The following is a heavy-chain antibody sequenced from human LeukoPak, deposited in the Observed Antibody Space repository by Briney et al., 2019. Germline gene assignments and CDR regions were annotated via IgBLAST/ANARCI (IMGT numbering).Heavy chain of an antibody. D-gene: IGHD3-22*01. V-gene: IGHV4-34*01. CDR3: ARGHYYDSSGYYPDDYYGMDV. CDR1: GGSFSGYY. Sequence: ASETLSLTCAVYGGSFSGYYWSWIRQPPGKGLEWIGEINHSGSTNYNPSLKSRVTISVDTSKNQISLKLSSVTAADTAVYYCARGHYYDSSGYYPDDYYGMDVWGQGTTVTVSS. J-gene: IGHJ6*02. CDR2: INHSGST.